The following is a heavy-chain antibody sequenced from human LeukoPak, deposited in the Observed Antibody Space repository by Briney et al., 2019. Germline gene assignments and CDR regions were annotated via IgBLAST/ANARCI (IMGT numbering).Heavy chain of an antibody. CDR1: GLTFSRYW. D-gene: IGHD2-2*01. J-gene: IGHJ5*02. CDR3: ARDFRGYCSSTSCQKDWFDP. Sequence: GGSLRLSCVASGLTFSRYWMSWVRQAPGKGLEWVANIKEDGSAKYYVDSVKGRFTISRDNAKNSLYLQINNLRAEDTAVYYCARDFRGYCSSTSCQKDWFDPWGQGTLVTVSS. CDR2: IKEDGSAK. V-gene: IGHV3-7*03.